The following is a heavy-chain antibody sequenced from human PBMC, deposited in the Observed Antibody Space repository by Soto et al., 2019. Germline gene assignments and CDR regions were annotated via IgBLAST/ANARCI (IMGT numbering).Heavy chain of an antibody. Sequence: GGSLRLSCAASGFTLSNYGMTWVRQAPGKGLEWVSTIRGSDGSTYYPDSVKGRFSISRDNSKNTLYLHMNSLRAEDTATYYCAKDVNYDMLAGYYYYWGQGTLVTVSS. CDR1: GFTLSNYG. CDR3: AKDVNYDMLAGYYYY. D-gene: IGHD3-9*01. CDR2: IRGSDGST. J-gene: IGHJ4*02. V-gene: IGHV3-23*01.